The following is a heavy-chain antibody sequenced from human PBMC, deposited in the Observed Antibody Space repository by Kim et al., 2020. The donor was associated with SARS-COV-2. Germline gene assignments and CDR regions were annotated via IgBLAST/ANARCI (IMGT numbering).Heavy chain of an antibody. CDR1: GFTFSSYT. V-gene: IGHV3-23*01. J-gene: IGHJ4*02. Sequence: GGSLRLSCAASGFTFSSYTMGWVRQAPGKGLDWVSSISGSGDTTYYAKSVKGRFTISRDNSKNTLYLQMNSLRAEDTAVYYCAKVRAGPDYFDYWGQGTLVTVSS. CDR3: AKVRAGPDYFDY. CDR2: ISGSGDTT.